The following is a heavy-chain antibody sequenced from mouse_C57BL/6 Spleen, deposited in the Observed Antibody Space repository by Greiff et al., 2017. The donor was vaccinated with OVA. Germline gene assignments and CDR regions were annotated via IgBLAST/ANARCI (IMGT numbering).Heavy chain of an antibody. J-gene: IGHJ3*01. Sequence: QVQLQQPGAELVRPGSSVKLSCKASGYTFTSYWMHWVKQRPIQGLEGIGNIDPTDSETNYNQKFKDKATLTVDKSSCTAYMQLSSLSSEDSAVYYCARGEYYYGSIFHFAYWGQGTLVTVSA. CDR3: ARGEYYYGSIFHFAY. CDR2: IDPTDSET. D-gene: IGHD1-1*01. CDR1: GYTFTSYW. V-gene: IGHV1-52*01.